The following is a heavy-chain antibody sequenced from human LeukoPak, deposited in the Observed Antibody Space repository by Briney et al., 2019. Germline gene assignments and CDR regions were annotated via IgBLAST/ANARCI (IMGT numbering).Heavy chain of an antibody. V-gene: IGHV1-2*02. J-gene: IGHJ4*02. CDR1: GYTFTGHY. Sequence: ASVKVSCKASGYTFTGHYTHWVRQAPGQGLEWMGWINPNSGGTNYAQKFQGRVTMTRDTSISTAYMELSRLRSDDTAVYYCAREDSSGWYGHWGQGTLDTVSS. CDR2: INPNSGGT. D-gene: IGHD6-19*01. CDR3: AREDSSGWYGH.